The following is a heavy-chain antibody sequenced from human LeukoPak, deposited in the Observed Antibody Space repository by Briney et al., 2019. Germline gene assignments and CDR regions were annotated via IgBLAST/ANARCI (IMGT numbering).Heavy chain of an antibody. Sequence: SETLSLTCAVYGGSFSGYYWSWIRQPPGKGLEWIGEINHSGSTNYNPSLKSRVTISVDTSKNQFSLKLSSVTAADTAVYYCARDPGFGEFSFDYWGQGTLVTVSS. J-gene: IGHJ4*02. V-gene: IGHV4-34*01. CDR1: GGSFSGYY. D-gene: IGHD3-10*01. CDR2: INHSGST. CDR3: ARDPGFGEFSFDY.